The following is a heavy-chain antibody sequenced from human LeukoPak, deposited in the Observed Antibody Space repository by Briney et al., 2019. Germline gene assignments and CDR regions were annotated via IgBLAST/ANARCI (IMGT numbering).Heavy chain of an antibody. CDR1: GGSISSSSYY. J-gene: IGHJ4*02. V-gene: IGHV4-39*01. D-gene: IGHD2-15*01. CDR3: ASYCSGGSCQAYFDY. Sequence: SETLSLTCTVSGGSISSSSYYWGWIRQPPGKGLEWIGSIYYSGSTYYNPSLKSRVTISVDTSKNQFSLKLSSVTAADTAVYYCASYCSGGSCQAYFDYWGQGTLVTVSS. CDR2: IYYSGST.